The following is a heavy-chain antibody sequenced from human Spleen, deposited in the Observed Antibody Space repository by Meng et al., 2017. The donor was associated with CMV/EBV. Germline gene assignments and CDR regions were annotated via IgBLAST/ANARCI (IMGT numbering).Heavy chain of an antibody. Sequence: GESLKISCAASGFSFSDYYMSWIRQAPGKGLEWVSYITSSGKNIYDADSVKGRFTISRDNAKNSLYLQMNSLRAEDTAVYYCARPRAIVVPAAIDYWGQGTLVTVSS. CDR1: GFSFSDYY. J-gene: IGHJ4*02. V-gene: IGHV3-11*04. CDR3: ARPRAIVVPAAIDY. CDR2: ITSSGKNI. D-gene: IGHD2-2*01.